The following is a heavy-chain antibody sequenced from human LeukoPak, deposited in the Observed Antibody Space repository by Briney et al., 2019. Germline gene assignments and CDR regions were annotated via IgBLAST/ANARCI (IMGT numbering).Heavy chain of an antibody. CDR1: GYTFTTYG. Sequence: GASVKVSSTASGYTFTTYGVSWGRRAPGQGLEWMGWIRGYNGNTTYTQNLQGRVTMTTYTSTNTAYMELRSLRSDDTALYFCARVGYCSGSICFPPAATGMLDSWGQGTLVTVSS. CDR3: ARVGYCSGSICFPPAATGMLDS. D-gene: IGHD2-2*01. CDR2: IRGYNGNT. J-gene: IGHJ4*02. V-gene: IGHV1-18*01.